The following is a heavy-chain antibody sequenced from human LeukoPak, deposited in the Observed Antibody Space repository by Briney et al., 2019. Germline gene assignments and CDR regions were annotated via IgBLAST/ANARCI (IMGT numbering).Heavy chain of an antibody. V-gene: IGHV1-2*02. CDR2: INPNSGGT. Sequence: ASVKVSCKASGYTFTGYYMHWVRQAPGQGLEWMGWINPNSGGTNYAQKFQGRVTMTRDASISTAYMELSRLRSDDTAVYYCAATLGYCSSTSCPPADYWGQGTLVTVSS. D-gene: IGHD2-2*01. CDR1: GYTFTGYY. CDR3: AATLGYCSSTSCPPADY. J-gene: IGHJ4*02.